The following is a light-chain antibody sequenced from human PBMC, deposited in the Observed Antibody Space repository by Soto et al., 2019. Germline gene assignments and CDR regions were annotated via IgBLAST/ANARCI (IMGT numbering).Light chain of an antibody. J-gene: IGKJ4*01. Sequence: DIQMTQSPSSLSASVGDRVTITCRTSQDISNYLARYQQKPGKVPKLMIYAPSILQSGVPSRISGGESGTDFYLSISSLQPEDVATYYCQKYNSAPHIFGGGTNVEIQ. V-gene: IGKV1-27*01. CDR3: QKYNSAPHI. CDR1: QDISNY. CDR2: APS.